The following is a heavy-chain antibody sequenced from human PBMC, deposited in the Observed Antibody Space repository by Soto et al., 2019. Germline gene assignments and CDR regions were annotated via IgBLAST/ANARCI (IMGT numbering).Heavy chain of an antibody. D-gene: IGHD3-22*01. J-gene: IGHJ4*02. V-gene: IGHV4-59*01. CDR2: IYDSGFT. CDR3: ARDRAYYDSNGFYFDY. Sequence: PSETLSLTCTISGDFIRNYYWSWIRQPPGKGLEWIGYIYDSGFTNYNPSLKSRVTISADTSKNQFPLKLTSVTAADTAVYYCARDRAYYDSNGFYFDYWGQGTLVTVSS. CDR1: GDFIRNYY.